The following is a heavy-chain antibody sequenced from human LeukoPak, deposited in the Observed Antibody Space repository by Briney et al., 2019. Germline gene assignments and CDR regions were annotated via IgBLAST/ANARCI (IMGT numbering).Heavy chain of an antibody. D-gene: IGHD2-15*01. CDR1: GFTFSSYS. CDR2: ISSSSSYI. Sequence: NSGGSLRLSCAASGFTFSSYSMNWVRQAPGKGLEWVSSISSSSSYIYYADSVKGRFTISRDNAKNSLYLQMNSLRAEDTAVYYCARGGYCSGGSCYHVDYWGQGTLVTVSS. J-gene: IGHJ4*02. CDR3: ARGGYCSGGSCYHVDY. V-gene: IGHV3-21*01.